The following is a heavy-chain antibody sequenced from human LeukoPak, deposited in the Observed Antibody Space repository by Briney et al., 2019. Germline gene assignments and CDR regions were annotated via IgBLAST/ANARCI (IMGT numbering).Heavy chain of an antibody. CDR1: GGSISSSSYY. D-gene: IGHD6-6*01. CDR2: IYYSGST. Sequence: SETLSLTCTVSGGSISSSSYYWGWIRQPPGKGLEWIGSIYYSGSTYYNPSLKSRVTISVDTSKNQFSLKLSSVTAADTAVYYCARGGRIAARRFDYWGQGTLVTVSS. J-gene: IGHJ4*02. V-gene: IGHV4-39*01. CDR3: ARGGRIAARRFDY.